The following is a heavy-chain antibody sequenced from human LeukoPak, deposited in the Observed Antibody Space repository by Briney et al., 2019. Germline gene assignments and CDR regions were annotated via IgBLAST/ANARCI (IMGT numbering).Heavy chain of an antibody. J-gene: IGHJ4*02. CDR2: IYYSGST. D-gene: IGHD2-2*02. CDR3: ARVRRYCSSTSCYTYYFDY. V-gene: IGHV4-31*03. Sequence: TTSQTLSLTCTVSGGSISSGGYYWSWIRQHPGKGLEWIGYIYYSGSTYYNPSLKSRVTISVDTSKNQFSLKLSSVTAADTAVYYCARVRRYCSSTSCYTYYFDYWGQGTLVTVSS. CDR1: GGSISSGGYY.